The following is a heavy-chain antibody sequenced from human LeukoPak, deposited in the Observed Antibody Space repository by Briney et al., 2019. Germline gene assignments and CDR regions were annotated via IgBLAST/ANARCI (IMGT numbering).Heavy chain of an antibody. V-gene: IGHV4-59*08. D-gene: IGHD6-19*01. CDR3: ARHGTYNSGWHHFDY. Sequence: SETLSLTCTVSGGSIGTYYWSWIRQPPGKGLEWIGYICYSGSTNYNSSLKSRVTISLDTSKNQFSLKLSSVTAADTAVYYCARHGTYNSGWHHFDYWGQGTLVTVSS. CDR1: GGSIGTYY. J-gene: IGHJ4*02. CDR2: ICYSGST.